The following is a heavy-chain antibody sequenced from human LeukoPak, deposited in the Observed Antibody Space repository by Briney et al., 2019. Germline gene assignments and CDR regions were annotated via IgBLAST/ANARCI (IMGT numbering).Heavy chain of an antibody. D-gene: IGHD2-15*01. J-gene: IGHJ4*02. CDR3: ARDGEYCSGGSCYSV. V-gene: IGHV3-21*01. Sequence: GGSLRPSCAASGFTFSSYSMNWVRQAPGKGLEWVSSISSSSSYIYYADSVKGRFTISRDNAKNSLYLQMNSLRAEDTAVYYCARDGEYCSGGSCYSVWGQGTLVTVSS. CDR1: GFTFSSYS. CDR2: ISSSSSYI.